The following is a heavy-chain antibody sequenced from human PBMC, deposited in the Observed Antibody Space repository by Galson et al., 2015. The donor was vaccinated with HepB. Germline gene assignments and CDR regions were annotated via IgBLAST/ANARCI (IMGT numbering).Heavy chain of an antibody. D-gene: IGHD3-10*01. CDR2: ISYDGHQK. V-gene: IGHV3-30*18. Sequence: SLRLSCAASGMSFSSSGMHWVRQAPGKGLEWVAVISYDGHQKYYVDPVKGRFIISRDNSKNTVYLQMNSLKTEDTAVYYCANEQGSSRSPGYWGQGTLVSVSS. J-gene: IGHJ4*02. CDR1: GMSFSSSG. CDR3: ANEQGSSRSPGY.